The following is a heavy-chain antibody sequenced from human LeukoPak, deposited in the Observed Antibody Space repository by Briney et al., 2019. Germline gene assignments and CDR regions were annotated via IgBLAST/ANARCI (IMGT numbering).Heavy chain of an antibody. D-gene: IGHD2-2*02. V-gene: IGHV3-64D*06. CDR3: AKPQDQLLYVALDY. CDR2: ISSNGGST. CDR1: GFTFSSYA. Sequence: PGGSLRLSCSASGFTFSSYAMHWVRQAPGKGLEYVSAISSNGGSTYYADSVKGRFTISRDNSKNTLYLQMSSLRAEDTAVYYCAKPQDQLLYVALDYWGQGTLVTVSS. J-gene: IGHJ4*02.